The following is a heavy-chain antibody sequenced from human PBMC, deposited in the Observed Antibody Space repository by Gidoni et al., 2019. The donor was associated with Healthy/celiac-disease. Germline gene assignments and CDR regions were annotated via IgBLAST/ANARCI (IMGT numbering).Heavy chain of an antibody. CDR1: GFTFSSYS. J-gene: IGHJ6*02. D-gene: IGHD6-13*01. V-gene: IGHV3-21*01. CDR2: ISSSSSYI. Sequence: EVQLVESGGGLVKPGGSLRLSCAASGFTFSSYSMNWVRQAPGKGLEWVSSISSSSSYIYYADSVKGRFTISRDNAKNSLYLQMNSLRAEDTAVYYCACGYSSSWYEGFYYYYGMDVWGQGTTVTVSS. CDR3: ACGYSSSWYEGFYYYYGMDV.